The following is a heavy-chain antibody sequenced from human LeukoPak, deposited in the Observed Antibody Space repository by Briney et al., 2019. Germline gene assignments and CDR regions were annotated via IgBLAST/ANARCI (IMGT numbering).Heavy chain of an antibody. CDR3: ARVSSYYGSRSRIFDY. V-gene: IGHV4-30-4*01. Sequence: SETLSLTCTVSGASISSGEYYWSWIRQSPGKGLEWIGYIYNSGRTYYNPSLKSRVTISADTSKNQFSLKLSSVTAADTAVYYCARVSSYYGSRSRIFDYWGQGTLVTVSS. CDR1: GASISSGEYY. D-gene: IGHD3-10*01. J-gene: IGHJ4*02. CDR2: IYNSGRT.